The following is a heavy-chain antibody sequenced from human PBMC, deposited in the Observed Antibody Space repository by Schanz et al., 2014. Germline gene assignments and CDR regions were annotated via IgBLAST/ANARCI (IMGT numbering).Heavy chain of an antibody. D-gene: IGHD3-22*01. Sequence: QVQLVQSGDEVKKPGASVKVSCKTSGYTFTGYYMHWVRQAPGQGLEWMGWINPNSGTTNYAQKFQGWVTMTRDTSISTAYMELSRLKSDDTAVYYCARAGQDYSDSSGYATYYFGNWGQGTLVTVSS. CDR1: GYTFTGYY. CDR3: ARAGQDYSDSSGYATYYFGN. J-gene: IGHJ4*02. V-gene: IGHV1-2*04. CDR2: INPNSGTT.